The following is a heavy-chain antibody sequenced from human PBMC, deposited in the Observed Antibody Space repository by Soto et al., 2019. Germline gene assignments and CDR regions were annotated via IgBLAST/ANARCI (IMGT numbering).Heavy chain of an antibody. V-gene: IGHV1-18*01. D-gene: IGHD2-21*01. CDR1: GYTFTNFD. CDR3: ARDPYVGGDY. Sequence: VQLVQSGAEVKKPGASVKVSCKTSGYTFTNFDINWVRQAPGQGLEWMGCISAYSGNTNYAQKLQGRVTMTTDTSTNIAYMELRSLRSDDTAMYYCARDPYVGGDYWGQGTLVTVSS. CDR2: ISAYSGNT. J-gene: IGHJ4*02.